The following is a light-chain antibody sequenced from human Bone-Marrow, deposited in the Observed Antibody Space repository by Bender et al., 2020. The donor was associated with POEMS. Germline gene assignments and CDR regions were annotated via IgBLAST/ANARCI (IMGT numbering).Light chain of an antibody. J-gene: IGLJ3*02. CDR2: SDN. CDR1: NSNIGTNA. V-gene: IGLV1-44*01. Sequence: QSVLTQPPSASGTPGQRVTISCSGSNSNIGTNAVNWYQQFPGTAPKLLIYSDNQRPAGVPERFYAFKSGTSASLDISGLPSEDAADYYWAAWDAGLRGGVFGGGTKLTV. CDR3: AAWDAGLRGGV.